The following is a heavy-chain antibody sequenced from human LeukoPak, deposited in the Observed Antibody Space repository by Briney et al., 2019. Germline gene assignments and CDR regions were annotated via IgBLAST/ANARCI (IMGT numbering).Heavy chain of an antibody. J-gene: IGHJ4*02. CDR1: GGSISSYY. Sequence: SETLSLTCTVSGGSISSYYWSWIRRPPGKGLEWIGYIYYSGSTNYNPSLKSRVTISVDTSKNRFSLKLSSVTAADTAVYYCARFISGYQIRFDYWGQGTLVTVSS. V-gene: IGHV4-59*01. CDR2: IYYSGST. CDR3: ARFISGYQIRFDY. D-gene: IGHD3-22*01.